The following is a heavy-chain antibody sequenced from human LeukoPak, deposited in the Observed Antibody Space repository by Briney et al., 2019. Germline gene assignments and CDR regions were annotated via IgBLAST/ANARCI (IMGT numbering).Heavy chain of an antibody. D-gene: IGHD3-10*01. CDR2: IYSGGST. Sequence: GGSLRLSCAASGFTVSSNYMSWVRQAPGKGLEWVSVIYSGGSTYYADSVKGRFTISRDNSKNTLYLQMNSLRAEDTAVYYCARRWFGEAFDYWGQGTLVTVSS. V-gene: IGHV3-66*01. J-gene: IGHJ4*02. CDR3: ARRWFGEAFDY. CDR1: GFTVSSNY.